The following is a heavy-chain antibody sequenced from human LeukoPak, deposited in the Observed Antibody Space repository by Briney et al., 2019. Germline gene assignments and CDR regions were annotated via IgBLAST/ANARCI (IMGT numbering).Heavy chain of an antibody. V-gene: IGHV3-7*01. CDR3: ARDKVVGPSNFDY. CDR1: GFTFSSYW. D-gene: IGHD1-26*01. Sequence: GGSLRLSCAASGFTFSSYWMSWARQAPGKGLEWVANIKQDGSEKYYVDSVKGRFTISRDNAKNSLYLQMNSLRAEDTAVYYCARDKVVGPSNFDYWGQGTLVTVSS. CDR2: IKQDGSEK. J-gene: IGHJ4*02.